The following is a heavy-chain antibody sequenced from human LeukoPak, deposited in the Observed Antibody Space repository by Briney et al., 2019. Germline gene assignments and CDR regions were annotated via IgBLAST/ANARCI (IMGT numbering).Heavy chain of an antibody. D-gene: IGHD3-10*01. J-gene: IGHJ6*03. V-gene: IGHV3-21*01. CDR1: GFTFSSYS. CDR3: ARVMVRGVIDYYYYMDV. CDR2: ISSSSSYI. Sequence: PGGSLRLSCAASGFTFSSYSMHWVRQAPGKGLEWVSSISSSSSYIYYADSVKGRFTISRDNAKNSLYLQMNSLRAEDTAVYYFARVMVRGVIDYYYYMDVWGKGTTVTVSS.